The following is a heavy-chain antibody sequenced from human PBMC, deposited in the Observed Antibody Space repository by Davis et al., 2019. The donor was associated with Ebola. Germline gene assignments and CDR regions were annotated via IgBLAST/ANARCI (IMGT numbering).Heavy chain of an antibody. Sequence: ESLKISCAASGFTFSSYSMNWVRQAPGKGLEWVSSISSSSSYIYYADSVKGRFTISRDNAKNSLYLQMNSLRAEDTAVYYCARDNAARYYFDYWGQGTLVTVSS. V-gene: IGHV3-21*01. CDR3: ARDNAARYYFDY. CDR1: GFTFSSYS. CDR2: ISSSSSYI. J-gene: IGHJ4*02. D-gene: IGHD6-6*01.